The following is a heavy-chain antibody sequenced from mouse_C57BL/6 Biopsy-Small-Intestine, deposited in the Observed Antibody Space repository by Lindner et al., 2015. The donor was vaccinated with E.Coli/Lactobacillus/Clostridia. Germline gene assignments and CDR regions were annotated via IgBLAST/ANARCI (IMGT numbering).Heavy chain of an antibody. V-gene: IGHV1-14*01. CDR1: GYTFSTYG. J-gene: IGHJ4*01. Sequence: SVKVSCKTSGYTFSTYGISWVRQAPGQGLEWMGWISTYNGATKYTQKVQGRVTLTTDKSTGTAYMELRSLRSDDTALYFCVREGSCSGGSCCADYWGQGTLVTVSP. CDR3: VREGSCSGGSCCADY. CDR2: ISTYNGAT. D-gene: IGHD1-1*02.